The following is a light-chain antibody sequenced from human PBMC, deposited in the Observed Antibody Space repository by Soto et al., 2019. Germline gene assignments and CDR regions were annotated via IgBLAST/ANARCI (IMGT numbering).Light chain of an antibody. CDR2: KAS. V-gene: IGKV1-5*03. CDR3: QHFNSYPWT. CDR1: QTISSW. Sequence: IQMTQSPSYVSASVEDRVNFNCRSSQTISSWLAWYQQKQGKAPKLXIYKASTLKSGVPSRFSGSGYGTEFNLTISSLQTDDFATYYCQHFNSYPWTFGQGTKVDIK. J-gene: IGKJ1*01.